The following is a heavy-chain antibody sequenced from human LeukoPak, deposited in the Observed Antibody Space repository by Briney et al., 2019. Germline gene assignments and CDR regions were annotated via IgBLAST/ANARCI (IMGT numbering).Heavy chain of an antibody. J-gene: IGHJ6*03. V-gene: IGHV1-18*01. CDR3: ARREDEDYGSGSHYYYYYYMDV. CDR1: GYTFTSYG. CDR2: ISVYNGNT. Sequence: ASVKVSCKASGYTFTSYGISWVRQAPGQGLEWMGWISVYNGNTTYVQKLQGRVTMTTDTSTSTVYMELRSLRSDDTAVYYCARREDEDYGSGSHYYYYYYMDVWGKGTTVTVSS. D-gene: IGHD3-10*01.